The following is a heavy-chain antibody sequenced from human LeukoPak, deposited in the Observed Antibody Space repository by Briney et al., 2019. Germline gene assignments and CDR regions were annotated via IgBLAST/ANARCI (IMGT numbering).Heavy chain of an antibody. CDR1: GGTFSSYA. J-gene: IGHJ4*02. V-gene: IGHV1-69*13. Sequence: SVKVSCKASGGTFSSYAISWVRQAPGQGLEWMGGIIPIFGTANYAQKFQGRVTITADESTSTAYMELSSLRAEDTAIYYCARDPARAMIRYWGQGTLVTVSS. D-gene: IGHD3-22*01. CDR2: IIPIFGTA. CDR3: ARDPARAMIRY.